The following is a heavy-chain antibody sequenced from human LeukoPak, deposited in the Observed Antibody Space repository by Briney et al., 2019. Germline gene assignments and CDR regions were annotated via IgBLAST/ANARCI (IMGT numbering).Heavy chain of an antibody. J-gene: IGHJ4*02. CDR3: AKNRVGYYGSGSYH. V-gene: IGHV3-23*01. Sequence: GGSLRLSCAASGFTFSSYDMSWVRQAPGKGLEWVSAISGSGGSTYYADSVKGRFTISRDNSKNTLYLQMNSLRAEDTAVYYCAKNRVGYYGSGSYHWGQRTLVTVSS. CDR2: ISGSGGST. D-gene: IGHD3-10*01. CDR1: GFTFSSYD.